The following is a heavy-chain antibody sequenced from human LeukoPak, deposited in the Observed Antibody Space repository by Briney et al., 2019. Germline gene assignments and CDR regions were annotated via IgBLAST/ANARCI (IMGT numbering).Heavy chain of an antibody. Sequence: PGGSLRLSCAASGFTFSSYAMSWVRQAPGKGLEWVSAISGSGGSTYYADSVKGRFTISRDNAKNSLYLQMNSLRAEDTALYYCAKGSVVVTATTFDYWGQGTLVTVSS. CDR3: AKGSVVVTATTFDY. J-gene: IGHJ4*02. D-gene: IGHD2-21*02. CDR1: GFTFSSYA. CDR2: ISGSGGST. V-gene: IGHV3-23*01.